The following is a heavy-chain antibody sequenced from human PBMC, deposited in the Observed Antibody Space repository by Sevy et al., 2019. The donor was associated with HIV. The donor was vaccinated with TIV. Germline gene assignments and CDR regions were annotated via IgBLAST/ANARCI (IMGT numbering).Heavy chain of an antibody. CDR3: ARSPPVLVVPGAPSWLDP. CDR2: INESGNT. Sequence: SDTLSLTCAVHDGSFSGYYWNWIRQLPGKGLEWIGEINESGNTYYNPSLKSRVTISVDTSKKQVSLKLNSVTAVDSAVYFCARSPPVLVVPGAPSWLDPWGQGTLVTVSS. J-gene: IGHJ5*02. CDR1: DGSFSGYY. D-gene: IGHD2-2*01. V-gene: IGHV4-34*01.